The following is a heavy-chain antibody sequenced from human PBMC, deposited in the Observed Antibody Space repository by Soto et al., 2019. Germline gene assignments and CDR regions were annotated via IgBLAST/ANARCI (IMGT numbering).Heavy chain of an antibody. CDR1: GYIFVNYG. CDR2: ISPYTGNT. D-gene: IGHD3-16*01. V-gene: IGHV1-18*01. CDR3: VMVDNYVTPTPQDV. J-gene: IGHJ6*02. Sequence: QVQLVQSGDEVKKPGASVKVSCKASGYIFVNYGIAWVRQAPGQGLEWMGWISPYTGNTHSATKVQSRLTTTTDTSTSTAYMDLGSLTSDDTAVYYCVMVDNYVTPTPQDVWGQGTTVTVSS.